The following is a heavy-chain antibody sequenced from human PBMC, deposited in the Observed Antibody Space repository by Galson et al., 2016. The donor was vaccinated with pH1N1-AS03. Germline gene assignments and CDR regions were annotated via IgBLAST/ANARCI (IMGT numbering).Heavy chain of an antibody. D-gene: IGHD5-24*01. CDR3: ARDRPNYNVCLDY. V-gene: IGHV3-33*01. CDR2: IWYDGSNK. J-gene: IGHJ4*02. CDR1: GFTFRDYG. Sequence: SLRLSCAASGFTFRDYGFHWVRQAPGKGLEWVAVIWYDGSNKNYVDSVKGRFIVSRDNSNDTLYLQMNSLRAEDAAVYYCARDRPNYNVCLDYWGQGTLVTVSS.